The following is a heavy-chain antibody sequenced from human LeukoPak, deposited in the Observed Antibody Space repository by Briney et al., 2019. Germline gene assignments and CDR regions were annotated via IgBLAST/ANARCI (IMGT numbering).Heavy chain of an antibody. V-gene: IGHV1-69*13. J-gene: IGHJ2*01. D-gene: IGHD1-26*01. Sequence: SVKVSCKASGGTFSRFTISWVRQAPGQGLEWMGWIIPIFGTANYAQKFQGRVTITADESTSTAYMELSSLRSEDTAVYYCAREEGGSYLPHWYFDLWGRGTLVTVSS. CDR2: IIPIFGTA. CDR3: AREEGGSYLPHWYFDL. CDR1: GGTFSRFT.